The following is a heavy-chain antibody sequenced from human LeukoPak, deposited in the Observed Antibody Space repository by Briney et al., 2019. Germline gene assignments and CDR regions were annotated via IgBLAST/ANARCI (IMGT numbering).Heavy chain of an antibody. V-gene: IGHV3-21*01. CDR2: ISSNSRDT. D-gene: IGHD6-13*01. CDR1: GFTFSRDI. Sequence: GCLRLSRAASGFTFSRDIINGGRQAPGKGRGWVSSISSNSRDTYYADSVKGRFTISRDNAKSSLYLQLNSLRADDTVVYYCARVAEAAAFDYWGKGTLVTVS. J-gene: IGHJ4*02. CDR3: ARVAEAAAFDY.